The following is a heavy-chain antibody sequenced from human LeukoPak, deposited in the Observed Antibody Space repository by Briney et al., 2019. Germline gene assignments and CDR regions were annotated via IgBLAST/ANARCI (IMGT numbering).Heavy chain of an antibody. CDR3: ARLAGAYTYFDY. Sequence: SGTPSLTCTVSGGLISSGSYYWSWIRQPAGKGLEWIGRIYSSGSTNYNPSLKSRVTISVDTSKNQFSLRLSSVTAADTAMYYCARLAGAYTYFDYWGHGTLVTVSS. CDR2: IYSSGST. V-gene: IGHV4-61*02. J-gene: IGHJ4*01. CDR1: GGLISSGSYY. D-gene: IGHD4-11*01.